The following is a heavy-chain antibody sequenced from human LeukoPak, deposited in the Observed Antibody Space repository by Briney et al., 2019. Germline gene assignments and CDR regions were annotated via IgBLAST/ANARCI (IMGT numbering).Heavy chain of an antibody. CDR1: GFTFSSYG. CDR3: ARDKISSSGCFDY. V-gene: IGHV3-33*01. D-gene: IGHD6-19*01. CDR2: IWDDGSNK. Sequence: PGGSLRLSCAASGFTFSSYGMHWVRQAPGKGLEWVAVIWDDGSNKYYADSVKGRFTISRDNSKNTLYLQMNSLRAEDTAVYYCARDKISSSGCFDYWGQGTLVTVSS. J-gene: IGHJ4*02.